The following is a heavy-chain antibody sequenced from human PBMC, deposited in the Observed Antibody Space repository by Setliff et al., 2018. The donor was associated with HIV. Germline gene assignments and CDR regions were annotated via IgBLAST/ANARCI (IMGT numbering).Heavy chain of an antibody. CDR3: ARHKTLRFLNLLTSGWFDP. D-gene: IGHD3-3*01. J-gene: IGHJ5*02. Sequence: PSETLSLTCTVSGGSISTKNFFWGWLRQPPGKWLALIGTVDYSGSTNSTPSLKSRVTISVDTSNNHFSLRLTSVTASDTAVYYCARHKTLRFLNLLTSGWFDPWGQGALVTVSS. CDR1: GGSISTKNFF. V-gene: IGHV4-39*01. CDR2: VDYSGST.